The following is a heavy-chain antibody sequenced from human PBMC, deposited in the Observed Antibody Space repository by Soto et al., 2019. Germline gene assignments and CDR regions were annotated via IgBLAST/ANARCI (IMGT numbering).Heavy chain of an antibody. Sequence: SETLSLTCTVSGGSISSGGYYWSWIRQHPGKGLEWIGYIYYSGSTYYNPSLKSRVTISVDTSKNQFSLKLSSVTAADTAVYYCAREVQAGTDYWGQGTLVTVSS. CDR3: AREVQAGTDY. J-gene: IGHJ4*02. CDR1: GGSISSGGYY. CDR2: IYYSGST. D-gene: IGHD1-1*01. V-gene: IGHV4-31*03.